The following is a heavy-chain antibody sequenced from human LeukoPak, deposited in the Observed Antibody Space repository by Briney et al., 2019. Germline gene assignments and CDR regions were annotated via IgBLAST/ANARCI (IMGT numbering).Heavy chain of an antibody. Sequence: SETLSLTCTVSGGSISSSSYYWGWIRQPPGKGLEWIGSIYYSGSTNYNPSLKSRVTISVDTSKNQFSLKLSSVTAADTAVYYCARESSSSWYERSYNWFDPWGQGTLVTVSS. J-gene: IGHJ5*02. CDR2: IYYSGST. CDR3: ARESSSSWYERSYNWFDP. CDR1: GGSISSSSYY. D-gene: IGHD6-13*01. V-gene: IGHV4-39*07.